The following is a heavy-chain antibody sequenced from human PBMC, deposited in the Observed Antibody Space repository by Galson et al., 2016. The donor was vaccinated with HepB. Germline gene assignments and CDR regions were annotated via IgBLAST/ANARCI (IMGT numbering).Heavy chain of an antibody. D-gene: IGHD5-12*01. CDR3: ARGGYSGYDFDFDY. V-gene: IGHV4-31*03. J-gene: IGHJ4*02. CDR2: IYYSGTT. Sequence: TLSLTCPVSGGSVSSGGYFWSWIRQHPGKGLEWIGYIYYSGTTYYNPSLKSRGTMSLDTSKNHFSRKLSPVTVADTAVYYCARGGYSGYDFDFDYWGQGTLVTVSS. CDR1: GGSVSSGGYF.